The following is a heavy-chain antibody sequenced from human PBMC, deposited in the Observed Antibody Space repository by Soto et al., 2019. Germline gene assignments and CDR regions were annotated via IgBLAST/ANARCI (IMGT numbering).Heavy chain of an antibody. V-gene: IGHV3-64*01. CDR3: AGMRRGELNYYYGMDD. J-gene: IGHJ6*02. D-gene: IGHD1-26*01. CDR2: ISSNGGST. CDR1: GFTFSSYA. Sequence: EVQLVESGGGLVQPGGSLRLSCAASGFTFSSYAMHWVRQAPGKGLEYVSAISSNGGSTYYANSVKGRFTISRDNSKNTLYLQMGSPRAEDMAVYYCAGMRRGELNYYYGMDDWGQGTTVTVSS.